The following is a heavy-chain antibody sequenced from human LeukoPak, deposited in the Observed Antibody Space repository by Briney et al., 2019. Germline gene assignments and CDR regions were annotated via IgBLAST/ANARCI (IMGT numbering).Heavy chain of an antibody. CDR2: IKQDGSVQ. V-gene: IGHV3-7*03. D-gene: IGHD6-19*01. CDR3: ARKWAVDGSSYFDY. J-gene: IGHJ4*02. Sequence: GGSLRLSCTASGFTFSNYWMSWVRQAPGKGLEWVANIKQDGSVQYYVDSVKGRFTISRDNAKNSLYLQMNSLRAEDTAVYYCARKWAVDGSSYFDYWGQGTLVTVSS. CDR1: GFTFSNYW.